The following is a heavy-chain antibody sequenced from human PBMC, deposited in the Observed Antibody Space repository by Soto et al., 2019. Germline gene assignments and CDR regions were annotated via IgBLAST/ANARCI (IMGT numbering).Heavy chain of an antibody. V-gene: IGHV4-30-2*06. J-gene: IGHJ4*02. CDR3: ARGDYNDYFDF. CDR1: GVSINTGGYS. Sequence: QAQLQESGPGLVKPSQTLSLTCAVSGVSINTGGYSWNWIRQSPGKALEWMGHIYQSGSTYYKPSLKGRITISVDMSNNDFSLEVTSVTPADTAVYFCARGDYNDYFDFWGQGALVTVSS. CDR2: IYQSGST. D-gene: IGHD4-4*01.